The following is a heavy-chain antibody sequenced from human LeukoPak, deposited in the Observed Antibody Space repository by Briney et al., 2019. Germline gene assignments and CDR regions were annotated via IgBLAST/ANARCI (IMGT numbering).Heavy chain of an antibody. CDR1: GGSIGTYS. CDR3: ARVQVATIGVAFDI. V-gene: IGHV4-59*12. Sequence: PSEALSLTCTVSGGSIGTYSWNWIRQPPGKGLEWIGYIYYSGTTNYNPSLKSRVTISVDTSKNQFSLKLSSVTAADTAVYYCARVQVATIGVAFDIWGQGTMVTVSS. CDR2: IYYSGTT. D-gene: IGHD5-12*01. J-gene: IGHJ3*02.